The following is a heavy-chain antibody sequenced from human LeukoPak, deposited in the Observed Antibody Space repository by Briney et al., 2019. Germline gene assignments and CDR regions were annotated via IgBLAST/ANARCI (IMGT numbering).Heavy chain of an antibody. CDR3: ARKYSSSWDFDY. D-gene: IGHD6-13*01. Sequence: SETLSLTCTVSGVSISAYHWTWIRQPPGKGLEWIGYIYYSGSTNYNPSLKSRVTISVDTSKNQFSLKLSSVTAADTAVYYCARKYSSSWDFDYWGQGTLVTVSS. V-gene: IGHV4-59*01. CDR1: GVSISAYH. CDR2: IYYSGST. J-gene: IGHJ4*02.